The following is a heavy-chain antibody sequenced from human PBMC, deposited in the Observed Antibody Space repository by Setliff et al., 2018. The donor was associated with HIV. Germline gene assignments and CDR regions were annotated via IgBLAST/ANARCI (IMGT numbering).Heavy chain of an antibody. CDR1: GFTFSSYE. CDR2: ISSSGGTI. V-gene: IGHV3-48*03. Sequence: HPGGSLRLSCAASGFTFSSYEMNWVRQAPGKGLEWVSYISSSGGTIYYADSVKGRFTISRDNAKNSLYLQMNSLRAEDTAVYYCARDSSSWYEFYFDCWGQGTLVTVSS. D-gene: IGHD6-13*01. J-gene: IGHJ4*02. CDR3: ARDSSSWYEFYFDC.